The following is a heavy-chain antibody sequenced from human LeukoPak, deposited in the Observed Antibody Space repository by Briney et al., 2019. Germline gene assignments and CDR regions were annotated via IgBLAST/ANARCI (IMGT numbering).Heavy chain of an antibody. CDR3: AREEWELLRSAGY. J-gene: IGHJ4*02. CDR2: ISSSSSTI. D-gene: IGHD1-26*01. V-gene: IGHV3-48*01. Sequence: GGSLRLSCAASGFTFSSYSMNWVRQAPGKGLEWVSYISSSSSTIYYADSVKGRFTISRDNAKNSLYLQMNSLRAEDTAVYYCAREEWELLRSAGYWGQGTLVTVSS. CDR1: GFTFSSYS.